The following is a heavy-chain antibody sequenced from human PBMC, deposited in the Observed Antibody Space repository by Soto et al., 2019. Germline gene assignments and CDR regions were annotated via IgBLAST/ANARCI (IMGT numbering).Heavy chain of an antibody. J-gene: IGHJ4*02. Sequence: PSETQSLTCTVSGGYISSYYWSWIRQPPGKGLEWIGYIYYSGSTNYNPSLKSRVTISVDTSKNQFSLKLSSVTAADTAVYYCARVIGGDFDYWGQGTLVTVSS. D-gene: IGHD3-10*01. CDR3: ARVIGGDFDY. CDR2: IYYSGST. CDR1: GGYISSYY. V-gene: IGHV4-59*01.